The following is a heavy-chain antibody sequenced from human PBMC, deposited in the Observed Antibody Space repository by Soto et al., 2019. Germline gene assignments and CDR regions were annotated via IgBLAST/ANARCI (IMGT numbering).Heavy chain of an antibody. CDR2: IKPGTSDI. D-gene: IGHD3-3*02. Sequence: PGESLRSSCTFFGHKFGRAWIGWVRQMPGKGPEWMGIIKPGTSDIRYSPSCRGHVTISADEAVSTAYLQWSSLKASDTAMYYCARQLSHICDSWGQGTLVTVSS. CDR3: ARQLSHICDS. J-gene: IGHJ4*02. CDR1: GHKFGRAW. V-gene: IGHV5-51*01.